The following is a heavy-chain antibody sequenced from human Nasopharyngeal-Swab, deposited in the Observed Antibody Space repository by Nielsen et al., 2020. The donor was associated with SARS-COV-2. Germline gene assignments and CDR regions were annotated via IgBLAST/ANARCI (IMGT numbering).Heavy chain of an antibody. CDR2: IYHSGST. CDR3: ARAQRGTVTIYYYYGMDV. Sequence: WLRQPPGEGLAGIGEIYHSGSTNYNPSLKSRVTISVDKSKNQLSLKLSSVNAADTAVYYCARAQRGTVTIYYYYGMDVWGQGTTVTVSS. V-gene: IGHV4-4*02. J-gene: IGHJ6*02. D-gene: IGHD1-1*01.